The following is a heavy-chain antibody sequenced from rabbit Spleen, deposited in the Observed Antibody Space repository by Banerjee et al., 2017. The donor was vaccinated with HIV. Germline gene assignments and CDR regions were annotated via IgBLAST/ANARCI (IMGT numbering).Heavy chain of an antibody. CDR2: IYGGSSGNI. V-gene: IGHV1S40*01. CDR3: ARFYAGYGDFGYDL. Sequence: QSLEESGGDLVKPGASLTLTCTASGFTLSNYWMCWVRQAPGKGLEWIACIYGGSSGNIYYASWAKGRFTISKTSSATVTLQMTSLTAADTATYFCARFYAGYGDFGYDLWGPGTLVTVS. J-gene: IGHJ4*01. D-gene: IGHD7-1*01. CDR1: GFTLSNYW.